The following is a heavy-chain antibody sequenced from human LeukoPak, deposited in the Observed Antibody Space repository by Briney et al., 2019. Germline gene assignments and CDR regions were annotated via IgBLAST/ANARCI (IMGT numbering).Heavy chain of an antibody. J-gene: IGHJ4*02. CDR1: GGTFSSYA. V-gene: IGHV1-69*04. CDR3: ARGDYDLYYFDY. CDR2: IIPILGIA. Sequence: SVKVSCKASGGTFSSYAISWVRQAPGQGLEWMGRIIPILGIANYAQKFQGRVTITADKSTSTAYMELSSLRSEDTAVYYCARGDYDLYYFDYWGQGTLVTVSS. D-gene: IGHD3-22*01.